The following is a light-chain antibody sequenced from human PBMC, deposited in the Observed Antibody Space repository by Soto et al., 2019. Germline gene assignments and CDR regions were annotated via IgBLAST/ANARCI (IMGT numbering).Light chain of an antibody. V-gene: IGKV1-8*01. CDR2: AAY. CDR3: QQYYSYPRT. Sequence: AIQLTHSQSCLSASSGYRVTVXLRASQGISSYLAWYQQKPGKAPKLLIYAAYNLQSGVPSRFSGSGSGTDFTLTISCLQSEDFATYYCQQYYSYPRTVGQGTKVDIK. CDR1: QGISSY. J-gene: IGKJ1*01.